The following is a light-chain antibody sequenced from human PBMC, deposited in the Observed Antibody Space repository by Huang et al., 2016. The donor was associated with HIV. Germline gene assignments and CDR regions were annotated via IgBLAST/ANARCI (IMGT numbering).Light chain of an antibody. CDR2: GSS. J-gene: IGKJ1*01. CDR3: QQYNNWPRT. V-gene: IGKV3-15*01. CDR1: ESVSSN. Sequence: EIVMTQSPATLSVSPEEGATLPCRASESVSSNLAWHQQKPGQAPRLLIYGSSTRATGIPARFSGSGSGTEFTLTISSLQSEDFAVYYCQQYNNWPRTFGQGTRVEI.